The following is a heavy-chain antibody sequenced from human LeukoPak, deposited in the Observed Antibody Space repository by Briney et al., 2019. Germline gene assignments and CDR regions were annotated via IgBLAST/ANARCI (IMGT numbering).Heavy chain of an antibody. D-gene: IGHD5-18*01. V-gene: IGHV3-30*18. CDR1: GFPFSSYG. CDR2: ISYDGSNK. J-gene: IGHJ4*02. CDR3: AKDPPWPAKIQLATGDY. Sequence: GSLRLSCAASGFPFSSYGMHWVRQAPGKGLEWVAVISYDGSNKYYADSVKGRFTISRDNSKNTLYLQMNSLRAEDTAVYYCAKDPPWPAKIQLATGDYWGQGTLVTVSS.